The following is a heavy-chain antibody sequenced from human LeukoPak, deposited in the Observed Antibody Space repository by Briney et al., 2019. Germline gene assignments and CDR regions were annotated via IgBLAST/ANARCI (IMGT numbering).Heavy chain of an antibody. Sequence: ASVKVSCKASGYTFTSYGISWVRQAPGQGLERMGWVSAYNGNTNYAQKLQGRVTMTTDTSTSTAYMELRSLRSDDTAVYYCARDIVPIFGVYYYYHGMDVWGQGTTVTVSS. CDR1: GYTFTSYG. CDR3: ARDIVPIFGVYYYYHGMDV. V-gene: IGHV1-18*01. CDR2: VSAYNGNT. J-gene: IGHJ6*02. D-gene: IGHD3-3*01.